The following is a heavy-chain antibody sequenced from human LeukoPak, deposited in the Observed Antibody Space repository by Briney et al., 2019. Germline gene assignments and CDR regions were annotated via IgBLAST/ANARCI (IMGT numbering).Heavy chain of an antibody. D-gene: IGHD3-22*01. J-gene: IGHJ4*02. CDR1: GGSISSGSYY. Sequence: PSQTLSLTCTVSGGSISSGSYYWSWIRQPAGKGLEWIGRIDTSGSTNYNPSLKRRVTISVDTSKNQFSLKLSSVTAADTAVYYCARDPGDYYDSSGFFDYWGQGTLVTVSS. V-gene: IGHV4-61*02. CDR3: ARDPGDYYDSSGFFDY. CDR2: IDTSGST.